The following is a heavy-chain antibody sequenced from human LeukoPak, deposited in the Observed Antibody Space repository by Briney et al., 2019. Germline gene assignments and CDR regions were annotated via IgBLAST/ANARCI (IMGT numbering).Heavy chain of an antibody. D-gene: IGHD6-19*01. CDR3: ARQWLDYDAFDI. V-gene: IGHV1-18*01. CDR1: GYTFTSYG. J-gene: IGHJ3*02. CDR2: ISAYNGNT. Sequence: ASVKVPCKASGYTFTSYGISWVRQAPGQGLEWMGWISAYNGNTNYAQKFQGRVTMTTDTSTSTAYMELRSLRSDDTAVYYCARQWLDYDAFDIWGQGTMVTVSS.